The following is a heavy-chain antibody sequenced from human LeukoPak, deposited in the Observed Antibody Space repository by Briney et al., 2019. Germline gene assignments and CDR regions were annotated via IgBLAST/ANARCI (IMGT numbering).Heavy chain of an antibody. CDR2: ISYDGSNK. J-gene: IGHJ3*02. D-gene: IGHD6-13*01. Sequence: PGGSLRLSCAASGFTFSSYGMHWVRQAPGKGLEWVAVISYDGSNKYYADSVKGRFTISRDNSKNTLYLQMNSLRAEDTAVYYCAKDGAAAGDAFDIWGQGTMVTVSS. V-gene: IGHV3-30*18. CDR3: AKDGAAAGDAFDI. CDR1: GFTFSSYG.